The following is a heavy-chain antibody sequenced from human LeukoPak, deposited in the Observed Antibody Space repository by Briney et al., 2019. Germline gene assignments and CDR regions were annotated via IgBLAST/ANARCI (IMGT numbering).Heavy chain of an antibody. Sequence: PGGSLRLSCAASGFTFSSCAMHWVRQAPGKGLEYVSAISSNGGSTYYANSVKGRFTISRDNSKNTLYLQMGSLRAEDMAVYYCARGRSRYYFDYWGQGTLVTVSS. CDR3: ARGRSRYYFDY. J-gene: IGHJ4*02. CDR2: ISSNGGST. V-gene: IGHV3-64*01. D-gene: IGHD3-10*01. CDR1: GFTFSSCA.